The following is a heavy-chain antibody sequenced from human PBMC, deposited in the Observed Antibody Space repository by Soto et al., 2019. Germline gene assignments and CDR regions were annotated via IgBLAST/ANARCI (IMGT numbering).Heavy chain of an antibody. CDR3: AREEYMAATDIYHY. D-gene: IGHD3-9*01. CDR2: IYYSGST. V-gene: IGHV4-59*01. CDR1: GGSISSYY. Sequence: SETLSLTCTVSGGSISSYYWSWIRQPPGKGLEWIGYIYYSGSTNYNPSLKSRVTISVDTSKNQFSLKLSSVTAADTAVYYCAREEYMAATDIYHYWGQGTLVTVSS. J-gene: IGHJ4*02.